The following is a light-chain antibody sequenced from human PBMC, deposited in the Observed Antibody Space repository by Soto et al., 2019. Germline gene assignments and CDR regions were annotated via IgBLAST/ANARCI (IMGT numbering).Light chain of an antibody. Sequence: EIVMTQSPATLSVSPGERATLSCRASQSVSSNLAWYQQKPGQAPRLLIYGASTRATGIPARFSGSGSGTEFPLTISSLQSEDFAVYYCQQNNNWPLTFGGGTKVEIK. CDR3: QQNNNWPLT. CDR1: QSVSSN. J-gene: IGKJ4*01. V-gene: IGKV3-15*01. CDR2: GAS.